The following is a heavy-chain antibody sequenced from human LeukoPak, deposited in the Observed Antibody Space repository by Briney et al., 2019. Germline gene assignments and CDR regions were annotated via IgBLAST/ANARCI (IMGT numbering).Heavy chain of an antibody. CDR2: IYTSGST. CDR3: AREGKNYDILTGYHYYYMDV. Sequence: SETLSLTCTVSGGSISSYYWSWIRQPPGKGLEWIGYIYTSGSTNYNPSLKSRVTISVDTSKNQFSLKLSSVTAADTAVYYCAREGKNYDILTGYHYYYMDVRGKGTTVTVSS. J-gene: IGHJ6*03. CDR1: GGSISSYY. V-gene: IGHV4-4*09. D-gene: IGHD3-9*01.